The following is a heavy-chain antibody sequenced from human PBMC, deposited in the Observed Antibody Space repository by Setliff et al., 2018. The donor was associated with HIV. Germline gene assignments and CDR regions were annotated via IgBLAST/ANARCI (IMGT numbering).Heavy chain of an antibody. CDR3: ARELDNSDNSDPFDV. CDR2: IYYSGPT. J-gene: IGHJ3*01. D-gene: IGHD4-4*01. Sequence: SETLSLTCSVSGDSIRNSRDYWGWIRQPPGKGLEWIGNIYYSGPTYYRPSLNIRVTISVDRSRNHFSLRLSAVTAADTAVYYCARELDNSDNSDPFDVWGQGTMVTVSS. V-gene: IGHV4-39*02. CDR1: GDSIRNSRDY.